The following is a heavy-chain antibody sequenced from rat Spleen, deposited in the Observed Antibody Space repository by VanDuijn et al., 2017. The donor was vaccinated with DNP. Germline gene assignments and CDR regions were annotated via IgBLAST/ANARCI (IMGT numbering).Heavy chain of an antibody. V-gene: IGHV5S23*01. J-gene: IGHJ2*01. Sequence: EVQLVESGGGLVQPGRSLKLSCAASGFTFSDYAMAWVRQAPTKGLEWVATISTSGGSTYYRDSVKGRFTISRDNAKSTLYLQMNSLRSEDTATYYCTRGRGIYSGPFDYWGQGVMVTVSS. CDR3: TRGRGIYSGPFDY. CDR2: ISTSGGST. CDR1: GFTFSDYA. D-gene: IGHD1-1*01.